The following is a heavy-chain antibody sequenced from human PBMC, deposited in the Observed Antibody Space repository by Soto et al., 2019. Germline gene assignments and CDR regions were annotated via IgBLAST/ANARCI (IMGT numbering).Heavy chain of an antibody. V-gene: IGHV1-69*01. CDR3: AIRGVTILRGVDPSRFYT. D-gene: IGHD3-10*01. J-gene: IGHJ5*01. Sequence: QXQLVQSGAEVVKPGSSVNISCKASGDTFKNYGVSWVXXXXXXGXXXMGGLNPIFRTAILAQKFQDRFTMTANESMRPDDLEVTSLTCDDTAVYYCAIRGVTILRGVDPSRFYTWGHRTLVTV. CDR1: GDTFKNYG. CDR2: LNPIFRTA.